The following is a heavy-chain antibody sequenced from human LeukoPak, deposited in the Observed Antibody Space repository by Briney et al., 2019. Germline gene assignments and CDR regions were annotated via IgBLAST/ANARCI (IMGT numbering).Heavy chain of an antibody. J-gene: IGHJ5*02. D-gene: IGHD2-2*01. Sequence: SETLSLTCTVSGGSISSSSYYWGWIRQPPGKGLERIGSIYYSGSTYYNPSLKSRVTISVDTSKNQFSLKLSSVTAADTAVYHCARKGDIVVVPAALNWFDPWGQGTLVTVSS. CDR1: GGSISSSSYY. V-gene: IGHV4-39*01. CDR3: ARKGDIVVVPAALNWFDP. CDR2: IYYSGST.